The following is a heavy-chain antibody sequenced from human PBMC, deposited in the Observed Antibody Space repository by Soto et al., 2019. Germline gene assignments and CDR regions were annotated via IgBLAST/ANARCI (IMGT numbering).Heavy chain of an antibody. CDR2: ISYDGSNK. Sequence: GGSLRLSCAASGFTFSSYGMHWVRQAPGKGLGWGAVISYDGSNKYYADAVKGRFTISRDNSKNTLYLQMNSLRAEDTALYYCAKAVGYCSSSSCRDYYYYYGMDVWGQGTTVTVSS. D-gene: IGHD2-2*01. J-gene: IGHJ6*02. V-gene: IGHV3-30*18. CDR3: AKAVGYCSSSSCRDYYYYYGMDV. CDR1: GFTFSSYG.